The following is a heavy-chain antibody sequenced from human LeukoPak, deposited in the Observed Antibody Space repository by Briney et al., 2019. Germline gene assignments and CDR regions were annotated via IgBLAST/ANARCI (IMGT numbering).Heavy chain of an antibody. Sequence: GVSLRLSCAASGFTVSSNFMNWVRQAPGKGLEWVSSISGTASCMYYAGSVKGRFTISRDNARNSLYLQMSSLRDDDTALYYCARVGASGSFDFWGQGTLVTVST. CDR3: ARVGASGSFDF. CDR2: ISGTASCM. J-gene: IGHJ4*02. V-gene: IGHV3-21*01. D-gene: IGHD3-10*01. CDR1: GFTVSSNF.